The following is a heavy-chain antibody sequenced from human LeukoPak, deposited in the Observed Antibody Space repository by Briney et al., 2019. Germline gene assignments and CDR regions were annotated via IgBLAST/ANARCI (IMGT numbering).Heavy chain of an antibody. Sequence: SETLSLTCTVSGGSISSSSYYWGWIRQPPGKGLEWIGSIYYSGSTYYNPSLKSRVTISVDTSKNQFSLKLSSVTAADTAVYYCARGLFSRRIAVAGTLDYWGQGTLVTVSS. CDR3: ARGLFSRRIAVAGTLDY. CDR2: IYYSGST. D-gene: IGHD6-19*01. V-gene: IGHV4-39*01. J-gene: IGHJ4*02. CDR1: GGSISSSSYY.